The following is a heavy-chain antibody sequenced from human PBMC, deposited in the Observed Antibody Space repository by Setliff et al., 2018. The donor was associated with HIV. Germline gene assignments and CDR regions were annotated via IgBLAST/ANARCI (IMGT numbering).Heavy chain of an antibody. V-gene: IGHV1-69*13. D-gene: IGHD1-7*01. CDR3: ARGRNRNYVVYGMDV. Sequence: GASVKVSCKASGGTFNNYAINWVRQAPGQGLEWMGGIIPMFGTPNYAQKFQGRVTITADESTGTAYMELSSLRSEDAAVYYCARGRNRNYVVYGMDVWGQGTTVTVSS. CDR1: GGTFNNYA. J-gene: IGHJ6*02. CDR2: IIPMFGTP.